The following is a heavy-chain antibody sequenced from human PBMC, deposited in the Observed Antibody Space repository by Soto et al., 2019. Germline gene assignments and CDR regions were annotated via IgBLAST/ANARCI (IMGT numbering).Heavy chain of an antibody. CDR1: GFTFSSYS. V-gene: IGHV3-21*01. J-gene: IGHJ4*02. CDR2: ISSSSSYI. D-gene: IGHD1-26*01. CDR3: ARDEGSGSYPYYFDY. Sequence: GGSLRLSCAASGFTFSSYSMNWVRQAPGKGLEWVSSISSSSSYIYYADSVKGRFTISRDNAKNSLYLQMNSLRAEDTAVYYCARDEGSGSYPYYFDYWGQGTLVTVSS.